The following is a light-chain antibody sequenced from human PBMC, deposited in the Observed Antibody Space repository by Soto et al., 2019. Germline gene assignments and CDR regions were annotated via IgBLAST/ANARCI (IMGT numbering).Light chain of an antibody. CDR2: GNS. Sequence: QSVLTXPPSVSGAPGQRVTISCTGSSSNIGAGYDVHWYQQLPGTAPKLLIYGNSNRPSGVPDRFSGSKSGTSASLAITGLKAEDEADYYCQSYDSSLSGYVFGTGTKVTVL. CDR3: QSYDSSLSGYV. V-gene: IGLV1-40*01. J-gene: IGLJ1*01. CDR1: SSNIGAGYD.